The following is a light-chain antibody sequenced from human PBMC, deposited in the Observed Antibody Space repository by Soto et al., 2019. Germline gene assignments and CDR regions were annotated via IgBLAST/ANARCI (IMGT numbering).Light chain of an antibody. Sequence: DIVMTQSPDSLAVSLGERATINCKSSQSVLYSSNNRNYLAWYQQKPGQPPKLLIYWASTREFGVPDRFSGSGSGTDFTLTISSLQAEDVAIYYCQQYYSTPYTFGQGTTLEIK. CDR1: QSVLYSSNNRNY. J-gene: IGKJ2*01. CDR2: WAS. CDR3: QQYYSTPYT. V-gene: IGKV4-1*01.